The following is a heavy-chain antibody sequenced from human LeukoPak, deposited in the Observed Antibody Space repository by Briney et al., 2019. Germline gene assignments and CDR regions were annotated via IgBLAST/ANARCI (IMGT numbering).Heavy chain of an antibody. CDR3: ARGTGSLDY. V-gene: IGHV6-1*01. CDR1: GDSVSSKSAS. Sequence: SQTLSLTCAISGDSVSSKSASWNWIRQSPSRGLEWLGRTYSRSKWFNDYAVSVKSRITINPDTSKNQFSLHLSSVTPDDTAVYYCARGTGSLDYWGQGTLVTVSS. D-gene: IGHD1-26*01. CDR2: TYSRSKWFN. J-gene: IGHJ4*02.